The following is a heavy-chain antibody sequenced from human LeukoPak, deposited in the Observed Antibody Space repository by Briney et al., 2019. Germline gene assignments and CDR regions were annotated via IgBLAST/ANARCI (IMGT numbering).Heavy chain of an antibody. CDR2: IYYSGST. D-gene: IGHD6-13*01. CDR3: ARVGPSGDVYSSRRTFDY. Sequence: SEALSLTCSVSGCAISSYYWSWIRHPPGKGLEWIGYIYYSGSTNYNPSLKSRVTISVDTSKNQFSLKLSSVTAADTAVYYCARVGPSGDVYSSRRTFDYWGQGTLVTVSS. CDR1: GCAISSYY. J-gene: IGHJ4*02. V-gene: IGHV4-59*01.